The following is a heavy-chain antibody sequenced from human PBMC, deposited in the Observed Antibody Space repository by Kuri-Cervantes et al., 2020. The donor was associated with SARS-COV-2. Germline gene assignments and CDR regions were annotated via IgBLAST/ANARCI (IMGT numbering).Heavy chain of an antibody. CDR2: IDWDDDK. Sequence: SGPTLVKPTQTLTLTCTFSGFSLSTSGMCVSWIRQPPGKALEWLARIDWDDDKYYSTSLKTRLTISKDTSKNQVVLTMTNMDPVDTATYYCARILYEDYYGSGRHDPWGQGTLVTVSS. CDR1: GFSLSTSGMC. V-gene: IGHV2-70*11. D-gene: IGHD3-10*01. J-gene: IGHJ5*02. CDR3: ARILYEDYYGSGRHDP.